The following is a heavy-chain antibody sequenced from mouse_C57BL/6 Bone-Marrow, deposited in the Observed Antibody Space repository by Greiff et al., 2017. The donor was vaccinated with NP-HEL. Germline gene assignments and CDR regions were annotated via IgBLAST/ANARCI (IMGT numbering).Heavy chain of an antibody. Sequence: QVQLQQSGPELVKPGASVKISCKASGYAFSSSWMNWVKQRPGKGLEWIGRIYPGDGDTNYNGKLKGKATLTADKSSSTAYMQLSSLTSEDSAVYFCARLLLRSYYYAMDYWGQGTSVTVSS. CDR1: GYAFSSSW. V-gene: IGHV1-82*01. J-gene: IGHJ4*01. CDR3: ARLLLRSYYYAMDY. D-gene: IGHD1-1*01. CDR2: IYPGDGDT.